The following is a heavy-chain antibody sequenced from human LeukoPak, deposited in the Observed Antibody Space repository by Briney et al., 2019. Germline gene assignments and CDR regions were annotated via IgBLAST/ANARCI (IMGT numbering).Heavy chain of an antibody. CDR3: ASIGSGYYRDAFDI. D-gene: IGHD3-22*01. V-gene: IGHV4-31*03. CDR1: GGSISSGGYY. J-gene: IGHJ3*02. Sequence: SQTLSLTCTVSGGSISSGGYYRSWIRQHPGKGLEWIGYIYYSGSTYYNPSLKGRVTISVDTSKNQFSLKLSSVTAADTAVYYCASIGSGYYRDAFDIWGQGTMVTVSS. CDR2: IYYSGST.